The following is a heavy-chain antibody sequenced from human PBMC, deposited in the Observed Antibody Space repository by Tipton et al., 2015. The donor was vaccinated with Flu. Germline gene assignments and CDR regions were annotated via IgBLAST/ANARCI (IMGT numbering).Heavy chain of an antibody. Sequence: TLSLTCTVSGGSISSGSFYWSWIRQPAGKGFEWIGRIYTSGSVNYNPSLDSRLTISMDPSRNQFSLRLTSVTAADTAVYYCSREGDDFWRAYEESWGQGIPVTVSS. J-gene: IGHJ4*02. CDR3: SREGDDFWRAYEES. V-gene: IGHV4-61*02. D-gene: IGHD3-3*01. CDR1: GGSISSGSFY. CDR2: IYTSGSV.